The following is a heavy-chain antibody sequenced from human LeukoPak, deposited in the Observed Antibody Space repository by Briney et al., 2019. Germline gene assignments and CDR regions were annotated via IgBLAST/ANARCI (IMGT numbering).Heavy chain of an antibody. V-gene: IGHV3-74*01. CDR1: GFTFRNYW. J-gene: IGHJ4*02. CDR3: VRESSVWELDY. Sequence: SGGSLRLSCAASGFTFRNYWMHWVRQAAGKGLVWVSRTNSDGSSTTYADSVKGRLTISRDNAKNTLYLQMSSLRAEDTAVYYCVRESSVWELDYWGQGTLVTVSS. CDR2: TNSDGSST. D-gene: IGHD6-19*01.